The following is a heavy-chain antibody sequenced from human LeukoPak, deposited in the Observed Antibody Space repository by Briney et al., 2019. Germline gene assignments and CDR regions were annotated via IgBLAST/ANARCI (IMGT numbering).Heavy chain of an antibody. D-gene: IGHD1-26*01. J-gene: IGHJ4*02. CDR2: ISWNSGSI. Sequence: GGSLRLSCAASGFTFDDYAMHWVRQAPGKGLEWVSGISWNSGSIGYADSVKGRFTISRDNAKNSLYLQMNSLRAEDTALYYCAKVRKEWELGYYFDYWGQGTLVTVSS. CDR3: AKVRKEWELGYYFDY. CDR1: GFTFDDYA. V-gene: IGHV3-9*01.